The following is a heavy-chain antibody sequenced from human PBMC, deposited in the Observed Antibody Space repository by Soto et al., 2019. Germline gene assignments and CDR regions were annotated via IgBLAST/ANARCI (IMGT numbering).Heavy chain of an antibody. D-gene: IGHD6-6*01. Sequence: ETLSVTCTVSGGSTSSYYWSWIRQPPGKGLEWIGYIYYSGSTNYNPSLKSRVTISVDTSKNQLSLKLSSVTAADTAVYYCARDRGSSRTFDYWGQGTLVTVSS. CDR1: GGSTSSYY. J-gene: IGHJ4*02. CDR3: ARDRGSSRTFDY. CDR2: IYYSGST. V-gene: IGHV4-59*01.